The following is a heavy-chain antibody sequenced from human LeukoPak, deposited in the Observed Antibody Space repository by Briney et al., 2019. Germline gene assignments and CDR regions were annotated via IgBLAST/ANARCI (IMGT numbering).Heavy chain of an antibody. J-gene: IGHJ5*02. D-gene: IGHD3-3*02. V-gene: IGHV1-8*01. CDR2: MNPNSGNT. CDR1: GYTFSTYD. Sequence: SVKVSCKASGYTFSTYDLIWVRQATAPGLEWMGWMNPNSGNTGYAQKFQGRVTMTRNTSISTAYMQLSSLRSEDTAVYYCARAIFGVAWFDPWGQGTLVTVSS. CDR3: ARAIFGVAWFDP.